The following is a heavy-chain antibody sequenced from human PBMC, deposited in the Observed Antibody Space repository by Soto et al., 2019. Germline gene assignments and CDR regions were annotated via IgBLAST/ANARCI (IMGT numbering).Heavy chain of an antibody. CDR2: IYYSGST. CDR1: GGSISSYY. V-gene: IGHV4-59*08. J-gene: IGHJ5*02. CDR3: ARHTLSCYDFWSGYYCGWFDP. D-gene: IGHD3-3*01. Sequence: SETLSLTCTVSGGSISSYYWSWIRQPPGKGLEWIGYIYYSGSTNYNPSLKSRVTISVDTSKNQFSLKLSSVTAADTAVYYCARHTLSCYDFWSGYYCGWFDPWGQGTLVTVSS.